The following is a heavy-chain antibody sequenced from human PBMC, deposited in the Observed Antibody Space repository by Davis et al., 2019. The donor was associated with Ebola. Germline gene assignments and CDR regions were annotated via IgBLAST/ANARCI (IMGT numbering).Heavy chain of an antibody. J-gene: IGHJ5*02. CDR3: AGGFSISWYDWFDP. CDR1: GASIGSDNW. Sequence: MPSETLSLTCAVSGASIGSDNWCSWVRQPPGKGLEWIGDISHLGNTNYNPSLKSRVTISVDKSKNQFSLKLTSAIAADTAVYYCAGGFSISWYDWFDPWGQGTLVTVSS. D-gene: IGHD6-13*01. CDR2: ISHLGNT. V-gene: IGHV4-4*02.